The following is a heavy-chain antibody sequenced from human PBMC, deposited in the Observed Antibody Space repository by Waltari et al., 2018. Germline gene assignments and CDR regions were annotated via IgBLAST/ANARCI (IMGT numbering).Heavy chain of an antibody. CDR1: GDSVSSNSAA. D-gene: IGHD5-18*01. J-gene: IGHJ4*02. CDR3: ARAFLGLDGYSYGPFDY. Sequence: QVQLQQSGPGLVKPSQTLPLTCAIPGDSVSSNSAAWNWIRQSPSRGLEWLGRTYYRSKWYNDYAVSVKSRITINPDTSKNQFSLQLNSVTPEDTTVYYCARAFLGLDGYSYGPFDYWGQGTLVTVSS. CDR2: TYYRSKWYN. V-gene: IGHV6-1*01.